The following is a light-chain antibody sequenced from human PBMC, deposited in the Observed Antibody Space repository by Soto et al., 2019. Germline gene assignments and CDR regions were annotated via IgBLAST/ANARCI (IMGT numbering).Light chain of an antibody. Sequence: EIVLTRAPATLSLAAGERAPLSCRASPSVNRNLAWYQQKPGQAPRLLIYGASTRATGIPARFSGSGSGTEFTLTISSLQSEDFEVYYCQQYNNWPIPFGQGTRLAIK. V-gene: IGKV3-15*01. J-gene: IGKJ5*01. CDR3: QQYNNWPIP. CDR2: GAS. CDR1: PSVNRN.